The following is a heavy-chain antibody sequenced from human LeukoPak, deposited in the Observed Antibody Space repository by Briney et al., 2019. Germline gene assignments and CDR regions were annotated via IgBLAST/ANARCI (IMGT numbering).Heavy chain of an antibody. CDR3: ARDNSVGDYAWWFDP. V-gene: IGHV3-48*01. Sequence: GGSLRLSCAASGFTFSSYSMNWVRQAPGKGLEWVSYIDSSSGTIYYADSVKGRFTISRDSAKNSLYLQMNSLRAEDTAVYYCARDNSVGDYAWWFDPWGQGTLVTVSS. D-gene: IGHD1-26*01. CDR2: IDSSSGTI. J-gene: IGHJ5*02. CDR1: GFTFSSYS.